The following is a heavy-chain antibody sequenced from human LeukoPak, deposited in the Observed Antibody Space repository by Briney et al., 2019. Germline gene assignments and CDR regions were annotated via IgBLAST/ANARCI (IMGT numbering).Heavy chain of an antibody. CDR2: INPNSGGT. V-gene: IGHV1-2*02. Sequence: ASVKASCKASGYTFTGYYMHWVRQAPGQGLEWMGWINPNSGGTNYAQKFQGRVTMTRDTSISTAYMELSRLRSDDTAVYYCAGPGGSSWSNPSDYYYYMDVWGKGTTVTVSS. J-gene: IGHJ6*03. CDR1: GYTFTGYY. D-gene: IGHD6-13*01. CDR3: AGPGGSSWSNPSDYYYYMDV.